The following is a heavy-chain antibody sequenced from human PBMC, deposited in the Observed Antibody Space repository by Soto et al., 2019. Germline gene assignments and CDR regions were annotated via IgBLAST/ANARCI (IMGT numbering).Heavy chain of an antibody. D-gene: IGHD6-19*01. J-gene: IGHJ4*02. CDR1: GGTFNNYA. CDR2: IIPIFGTA. Sequence: QVQLVQSGAEVKKPGSSVKVSCKASGGTFNNYAISWVRQAPGQGLEWMGGIIPIFGTANYAQKFQGRVTITADDSTSTAYMELSSLRSEDTAVYYWASSADSSGWYYFDFWGQGTLVTVSS. CDR3: ASSADSSGWYYFDF. V-gene: IGHV1-69*12.